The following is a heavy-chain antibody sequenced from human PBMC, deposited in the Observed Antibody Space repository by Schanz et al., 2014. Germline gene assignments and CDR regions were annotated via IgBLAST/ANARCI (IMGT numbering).Heavy chain of an antibody. Sequence: QLHLQESGPGLAKPSETLSLICSVSGGSISTSSRYWGWIRQSPGKGLGWLGSLFYTGNTHSNPSLNVKFPISQAPSKTQFSLTLPSVTAADTAVYYCVRHGNYEFWHGPTPQFENWGQGTLVTVS. CDR2: LFYTGNT. CDR1: GGSISTSSRY. V-gene: IGHV4-39*01. CDR3: VRHGNYEFWHGPTPQFEN. J-gene: IGHJ4*02. D-gene: IGHD3-3*01.